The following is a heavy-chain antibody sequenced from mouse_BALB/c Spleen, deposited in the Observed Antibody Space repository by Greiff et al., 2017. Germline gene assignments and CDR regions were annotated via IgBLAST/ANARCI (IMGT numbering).Heavy chain of an antibody. CDR1: GYTFTDYA. Sequence: QVQLKQSGAELVRPGVSVKISCKGSGYTFTDYAMHWVKQSHAKSLEWIGVISTYYGDASYNQKFKGKATMTVDKSSSTAYMELARLTSEDSAIYYCARVTGGFAYWGQGTLVTVSA. CDR3: ARVTGGFAY. V-gene: IGHV1S137*01. CDR2: ISTYYGDA. D-gene: IGHD2-12*01. J-gene: IGHJ3*01.